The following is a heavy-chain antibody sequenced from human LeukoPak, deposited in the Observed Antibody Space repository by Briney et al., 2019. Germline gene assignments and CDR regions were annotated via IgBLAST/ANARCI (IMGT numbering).Heavy chain of an antibody. V-gene: IGHV4-31*03. Sequence: PSETLSLTCTVSGGSISSGGYYWSWIRQHPGKGLEWIGYIYYSGSTYYNPSLKSRVTISVDMSKNQFSLKLSSVTAADTAVYYCARVRGRITIFGVVMPDAFDIWGQGTMVTVPS. CDR1: GGSISSGGYY. CDR2: IYYSGST. J-gene: IGHJ3*02. D-gene: IGHD3-3*01. CDR3: ARVRGRITIFGVVMPDAFDI.